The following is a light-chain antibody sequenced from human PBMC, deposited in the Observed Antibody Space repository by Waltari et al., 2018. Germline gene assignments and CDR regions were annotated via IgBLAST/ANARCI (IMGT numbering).Light chain of an antibody. CDR3: CSYAGSSTLV. Sequence: QFALTPPAPGSGSPGPSITISCTGNSRYGGSYNLVSWYQQHPGKAPKLMIFEVSKRPSGVSNRFSGSKSGNTASLTISGLQAEDEADYYCCSYAGSSTLVFGGGTKLTVL. CDR2: EVS. CDR1: SRYGGSYNL. V-gene: IGLV2-23*02. J-gene: IGLJ2*01.